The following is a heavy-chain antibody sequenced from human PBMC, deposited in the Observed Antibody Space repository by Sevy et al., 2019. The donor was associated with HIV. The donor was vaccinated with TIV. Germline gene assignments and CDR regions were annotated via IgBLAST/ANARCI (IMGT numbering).Heavy chain of an antibody. Sequence: GGSLRLSCAASGFTFSSYAMSWVRQAPGKGLEWLSAISGSGGSTYYADSVKGRFTISRDNSKNTLYLQMNSLRAEDTAVYYCASRTYYYDNSGYYRDYWGQGTLVTVSS. D-gene: IGHD3-22*01. J-gene: IGHJ4*02. CDR1: GFTFSSYA. V-gene: IGHV3-23*01. CDR3: ASRTYYYDNSGYYRDY. CDR2: ISGSGGST.